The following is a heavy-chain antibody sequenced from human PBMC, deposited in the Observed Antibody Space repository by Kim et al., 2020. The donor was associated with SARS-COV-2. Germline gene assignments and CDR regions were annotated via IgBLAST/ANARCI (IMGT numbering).Heavy chain of an antibody. CDR3: AGYSYGYDWYFDL. Sequence: YADSVKGRFTIARDNAKNSLYLQMNSLRAEDTAVYYCAGYSYGYDWYFDLWGRGTLVTVSS. J-gene: IGHJ2*01. V-gene: IGHV3-11*03. D-gene: IGHD5-18*01.